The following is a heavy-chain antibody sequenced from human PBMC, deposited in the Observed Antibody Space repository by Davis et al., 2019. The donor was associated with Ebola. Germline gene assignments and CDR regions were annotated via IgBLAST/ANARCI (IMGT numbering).Heavy chain of an antibody. V-gene: IGHV3-30*04. CDR3: ANCISTSCYGPFDY. CDR2: ISYDGSNK. Sequence: PGGSLRLSCAASPFTFISYAMHWVRQAPGKGLEWVAFISYDGSNKYYADSVKGQFTISRDNSKNTLYLQMNSLRAEDTAVYYFANCISTSCYGPFDYWGQGTLVTVSS. D-gene: IGHD2-2*01. CDR1: PFTFISYA. J-gene: IGHJ4*02.